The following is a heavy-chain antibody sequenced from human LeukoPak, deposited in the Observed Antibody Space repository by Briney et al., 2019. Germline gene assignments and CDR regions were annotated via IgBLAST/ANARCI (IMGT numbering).Heavy chain of an antibody. CDR1: GFTFDIFA. V-gene: IGHV3-23*01. CDR3: AKVLVAGSSRGYFDS. J-gene: IGHJ4*02. D-gene: IGHD3-22*01. Sequence: PGGSLRLSCAASGFTFDIFAMNWVRQAPGKGLEWVSGISDSGGSTHYADSVKGRFTSSRDNPKNTLYLQMNSLRAEDTAVYYCAKVLVAGSSRGYFDSWGQGTLVTVSS. CDR2: ISDSGGST.